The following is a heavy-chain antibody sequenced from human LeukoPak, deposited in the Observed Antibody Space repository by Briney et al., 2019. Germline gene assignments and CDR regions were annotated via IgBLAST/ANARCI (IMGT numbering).Heavy chain of an antibody. CDR2: ISWNSGSI. CDR3: AKAQGGSGWYGPNWYFDL. CDR1: GFTFDDYA. D-gene: IGHD6-19*01. V-gene: IGHV3-9*03. J-gene: IGHJ2*01. Sequence: SLKISCAASGFTFDDYAMHWVRQAPGKGLEWVSGISWNSGSIGYADSVKGRFTISRDNAKNSLYLQMNSLRAEDMALYYCAKAQGGSGWYGPNWYFDLWGRGTLVTVSS.